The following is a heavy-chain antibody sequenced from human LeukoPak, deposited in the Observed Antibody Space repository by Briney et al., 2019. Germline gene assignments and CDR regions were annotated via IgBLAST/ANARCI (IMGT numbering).Heavy chain of an antibody. CDR1: GFTFSDAW. Sequence: GGSLRLSCAASGFTFSDAWMSWVRQAPGKGLVWVSRIKSRAAGGTTDNAAPVQGRFTISRDDSKSTLYLQMNSLNTDDTAVYYCATGGHYFGSWGQGTLVTVSS. D-gene: IGHD3-10*01. J-gene: IGHJ4*02. CDR2: IKSRAAGGTT. V-gene: IGHV3-15*01. CDR3: ATGGHYFGS.